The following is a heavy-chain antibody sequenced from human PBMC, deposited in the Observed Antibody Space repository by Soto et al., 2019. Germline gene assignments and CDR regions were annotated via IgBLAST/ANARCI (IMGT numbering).Heavy chain of an antibody. D-gene: IGHD1-26*01. Sequence: AGGSLRLSCAASGFTFSSYSMNWVRQAPGKGLEWVSSISSSSSYIYYADSVKGRFTISRDNAKNSLYLQMNSLRAEDTAVYYCASSPWELPPGYYGMDVWGQGTTVTVSS. V-gene: IGHV3-21*01. CDR3: ASSPWELPPGYYGMDV. CDR2: ISSSSSYI. CDR1: GFTFSSYS. J-gene: IGHJ6*02.